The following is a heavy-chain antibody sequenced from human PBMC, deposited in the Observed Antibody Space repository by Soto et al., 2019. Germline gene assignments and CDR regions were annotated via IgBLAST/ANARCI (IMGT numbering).Heavy chain of an antibody. Sequence: PSVKVSCKASGYTFTSYAMHWVRQAPGQRLEWMGWINAGNGNTKYSQKFQGRVTITRDTSASTAYMELSSLRSEDTAVYYCASEYCGGDCYSAARYGMDVWGQGTTVTVSS. CDR3: ASEYCGGDCYSAARYGMDV. V-gene: IGHV1-3*01. D-gene: IGHD2-21*02. CDR1: GYTFTSYA. J-gene: IGHJ6*02. CDR2: INAGNGNT.